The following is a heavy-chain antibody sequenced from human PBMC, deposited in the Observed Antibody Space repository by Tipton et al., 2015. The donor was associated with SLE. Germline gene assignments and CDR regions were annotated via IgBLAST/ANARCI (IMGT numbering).Heavy chain of an antibody. D-gene: IGHD6-6*01. Sequence: LRLSCTVSGGSISSSSYYWGWIRQPPGKGLEWIGSIYYSGSTYYNPSLKSRVTISVDTSKNQFSLKLSSVTAADTAVYYCARQSPDSSSSRPYYYYYYMDVWGKGTTVTVSS. CDR3: ARQSPDSSSSRPYYYYYYMDV. J-gene: IGHJ6*03. CDR1: GGSISSSSYY. V-gene: IGHV4-39*01. CDR2: IYYSGST.